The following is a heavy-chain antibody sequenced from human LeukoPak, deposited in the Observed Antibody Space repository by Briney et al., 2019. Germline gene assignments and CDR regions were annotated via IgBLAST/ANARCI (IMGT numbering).Heavy chain of an antibody. D-gene: IGHD2/OR15-2a*01. CDR1: GFTFSDFL. CDR3: ARGGFYDKSVGQ. J-gene: IGHJ4*02. V-gene: IGHV3-11*05. Sequence: GGSLRLSCAASGFTFSDFLMSWIRQAPGKGLEWVAHISTTGTSTNYADSVKGRFTISRDNAKNSLYLQMNSLRAEDTAVYYCARGGFYDKSVGQWGQGTLVAVSP. CDR2: ISTTGTST.